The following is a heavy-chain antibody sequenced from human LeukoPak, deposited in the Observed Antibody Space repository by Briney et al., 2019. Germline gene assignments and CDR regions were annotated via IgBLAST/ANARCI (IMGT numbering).Heavy chain of an antibody. V-gene: IGHV3-21*04. D-gene: IGHD2-2*01. J-gene: IGHJ6*02. Sequence: PGGSLRLSCADSGLTFSSYSMNWVRQAPGKGLEWVSSISSSSYIYYADSVKGRFTISRDNAKNSLYLQMNSLRAEDTAVYYCARLPGTRSYYYGMDVWGQGTTVTVSS. CDR3: ARLPGTRSYYYGMDV. CDR1: GLTFSSYS. CDR2: ISSSSYI.